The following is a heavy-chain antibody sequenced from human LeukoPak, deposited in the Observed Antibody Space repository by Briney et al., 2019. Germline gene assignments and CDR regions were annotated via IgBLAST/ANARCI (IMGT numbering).Heavy chain of an antibody. CDR1: GFTFSGHW. CDR2: INQGGSDK. D-gene: IGHD1-14*01. CDR3: TRDRSRAEDD. V-gene: IGHV3-7*01. Sequence: WGSLKLSCVASGFTFSGHWMSWVRQAPGKGLEWVANINQGGSDKYYVDSVKGRFTISRDNANNLLYLQMNSLRGEDTAVYYCTRDRSRAEDDWGQGTLVTVSS. J-gene: IGHJ4*02.